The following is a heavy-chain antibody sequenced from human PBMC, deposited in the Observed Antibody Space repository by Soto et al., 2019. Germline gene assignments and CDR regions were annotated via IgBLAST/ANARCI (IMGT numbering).Heavy chain of an antibody. V-gene: IGHV1-8*01. CDR1: GYTFINYG. Sequence: GASVKVSCKTSGYTFINYGISWVRQAPGQGLEWMGWMNPNSDNTGYAQKFQGRVTMTRNTSISTAYMGLSSLRSEDTAVYYCARTLYGDNVDYWGQGTLVTVSS. CDR2: MNPNSDNT. D-gene: IGHD4-17*01. J-gene: IGHJ4*02. CDR3: ARTLYGDNVDY.